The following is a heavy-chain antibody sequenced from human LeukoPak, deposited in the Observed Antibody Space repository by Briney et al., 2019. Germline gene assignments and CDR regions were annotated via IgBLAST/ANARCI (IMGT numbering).Heavy chain of an antibody. J-gene: IGHJ4*02. Sequence: GASVKVSCKASGYTFTNYGITWVRQAPGQGLEWMGWISSYKGNTKYAEKFQGRVTLTTDTSTSTAYMELRSLRSDDTAVYYCATEGGWGPTDYGDYVYWGQGTLVTVSS. CDR3: ATEGGWGPTDYGDYVY. CDR2: ISSYKGNT. CDR1: GYTFTNYG. D-gene: IGHD4-17*01. V-gene: IGHV1-18*01.